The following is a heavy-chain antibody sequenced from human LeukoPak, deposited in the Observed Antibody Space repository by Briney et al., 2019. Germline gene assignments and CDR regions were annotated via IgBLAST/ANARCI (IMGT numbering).Heavy chain of an antibody. CDR2: MYSGGSS. D-gene: IGHD5-12*01. CDR3: AKAIRPTRLDY. V-gene: IGHV3-53*01. Sequence: GGSLRLSCAASQFSVSTSYMSWVRQAPGKGLEWVSVMYSGGSSNNADSVKGRFTISRDNSKNTLYLQMDSLRVEDTAVYYCAKAIRPTRLDYWGQGTLVTVSS. CDR1: QFSVSTSY. J-gene: IGHJ4*02.